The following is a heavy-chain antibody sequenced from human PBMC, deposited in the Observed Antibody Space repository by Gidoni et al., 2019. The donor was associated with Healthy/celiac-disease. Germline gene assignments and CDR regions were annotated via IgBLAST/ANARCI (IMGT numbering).Heavy chain of an antibody. Sequence: EVQLLESGGGLVQPGGSLRLSCAASGFTFSSYAMHWVRQAPGKGLEYVSAISSTGGSTYYANAVKGRFTISRDNSKNTLYLQMGSLRAEDMAVYYCARRARFSSWYGPFDYWGQGTLVTVSS. V-gene: IGHV3-64*01. CDR3: ARRARFSSWYGPFDY. D-gene: IGHD6-13*01. CDR2: ISSTGGST. J-gene: IGHJ4*02. CDR1: GFTFSSYA.